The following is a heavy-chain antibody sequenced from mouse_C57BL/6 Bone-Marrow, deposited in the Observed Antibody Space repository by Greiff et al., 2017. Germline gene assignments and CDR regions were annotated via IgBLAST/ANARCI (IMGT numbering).Heavy chain of an antibody. CDR3: VRERLYSNYYWYFDV. V-gene: IGHV10-3*01. J-gene: IGHJ1*03. Sequence: EVNLVESGGGLVQPKGSLKLSCAASGFTFNTYAMHWVRQAPGKGLEWVARIRSKSSNYATYYADSVKDRFTISRDDSQSMLYLQMNNLKTEDTAMYYCVRERLYSNYYWYFDVWGTGTTVTVSS. D-gene: IGHD2-5*01. CDR2: IRSKSSNYAT. CDR1: GFTFNTYA.